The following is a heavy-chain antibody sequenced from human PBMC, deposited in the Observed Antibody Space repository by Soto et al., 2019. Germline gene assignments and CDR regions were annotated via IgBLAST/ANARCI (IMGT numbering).Heavy chain of an antibody. Sequence: QVQLQESGPGLVKPSQTLSLTCTVSGGSISSGGYYWSWIRQHPGKGLEWIGYIYYSGSTYYNPSLKSRVTISVDTSKNQFSLKLSSVTAADTAVYYCARDGLPIRWSLGGVDAFDIWGQGTMVTVSS. V-gene: IGHV4-31*03. D-gene: IGHD4-17*01. CDR3: ARDGLPIRWSLGGVDAFDI. J-gene: IGHJ3*02. CDR1: GGSISSGGYY. CDR2: IYYSGST.